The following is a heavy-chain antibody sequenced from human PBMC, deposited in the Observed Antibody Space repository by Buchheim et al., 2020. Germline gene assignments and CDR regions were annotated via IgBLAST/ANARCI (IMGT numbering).Heavy chain of an antibody. CDR3: AKASSGWLVLDY. D-gene: IGHD6-19*01. V-gene: IGHV3-30*18. CDR1: GFTFSTSG. CDR2: ISYDGSHK. Sequence: QVQLVESGGGVVQPGGSLRLSCAASGFTFSTSGMHWVRQAPGKGLEWVAVISYDGSHKYYADSVKGRFTISRDNSKNTLDLKMNSLRAEDTGVCYCAKASSGWLVLDYWGQGTL. J-gene: IGHJ4*02.